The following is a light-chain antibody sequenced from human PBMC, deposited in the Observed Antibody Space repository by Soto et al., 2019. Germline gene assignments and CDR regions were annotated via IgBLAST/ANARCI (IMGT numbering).Light chain of an antibody. J-gene: IGKJ1*01. CDR2: AAS. CDR1: QGISNY. CDR3: QKYNSAPQAT. V-gene: IGKV1-27*01. Sequence: DIQMTQSPSSLSASVGDRVTITCRASQGISNYLAWYQQKPGKVPKLLIYAASTLQSGVPSRFNGSGSGTDFTLTISSLQPEDVATYYCQKYNSAPQATFVQGTKVEIK.